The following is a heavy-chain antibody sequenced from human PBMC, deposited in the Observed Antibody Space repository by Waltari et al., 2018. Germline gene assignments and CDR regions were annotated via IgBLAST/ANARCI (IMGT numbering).Heavy chain of an antibody. V-gene: IGHV3-33*01. D-gene: IGHD6-13*01. Sequence: QVQLVESGGGVVQPGRSLRLSCAASGLTFSTYGMHWVRQAQGKGLDWVAVIWYDGSNKYYADSVKGRFTISRDNSKNTLYLQLNSLRAEDTAVYYCARGGSSSWIEDWFDPWGQGTLVTVSS. CDR2: IWYDGSNK. CDR1: GLTFSTYG. J-gene: IGHJ5*02. CDR3: ARGGSSSWIEDWFDP.